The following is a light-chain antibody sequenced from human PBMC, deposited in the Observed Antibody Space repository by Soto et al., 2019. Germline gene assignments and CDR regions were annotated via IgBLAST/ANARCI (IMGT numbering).Light chain of an antibody. CDR2: GAS. CDR1: QSVGRNF. J-gene: IGKJ4*01. CDR3: QQYADSPLT. Sequence: EIVLTQSPGTLSLSPGESTTLSCRASQSVGRNFLAWYQQKPGRAPRLLIHGASYRATGVPDRFSGSGSAPDFTLTISRLEPEDFAVYYCQQYADSPLTFGGGTKVEIK. V-gene: IGKV3-20*01.